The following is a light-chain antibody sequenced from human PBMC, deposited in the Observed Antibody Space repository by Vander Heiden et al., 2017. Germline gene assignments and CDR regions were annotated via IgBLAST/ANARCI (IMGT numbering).Light chain of an antibody. CDR1: SSDVGGYHY. Sequence: QSALTQPASVSGSPGQSITISCTGTSSDVGGYHYVSWYQQHPGKAPKLMIYDVSNRPSGVSNRFSGSKSGNTASLTISGLQSEDEADYYCSSYTSSNTLEGVFGGGTKLTVL. J-gene: IGLJ3*02. CDR3: SSYTSSNTLEGV. CDR2: DVS. V-gene: IGLV2-14*03.